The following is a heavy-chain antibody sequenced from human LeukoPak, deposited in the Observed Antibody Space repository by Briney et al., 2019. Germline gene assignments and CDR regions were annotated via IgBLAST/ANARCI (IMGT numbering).Heavy chain of an antibody. V-gene: IGHV3-23*01. CDR3: AKVMKGSERLTMVRGVIIKTAGLYYMDV. CDR1: GFTLSSYA. Sequence: GGSLRLSCAASGFTLSSYAMSWVRQAPGKGLEWVSSISASGGSTNYADSVKGRFTISRDNSKNTVYLEMNSLRAEDTAVYYCAKVMKGSERLTMVRGVIIKTAGLYYMDVWGKGTTVTVSS. D-gene: IGHD3-10*01. J-gene: IGHJ6*03. CDR2: ISASGGST.